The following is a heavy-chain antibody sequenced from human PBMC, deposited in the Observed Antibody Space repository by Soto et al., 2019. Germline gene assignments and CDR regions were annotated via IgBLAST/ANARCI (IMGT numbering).Heavy chain of an antibody. V-gene: IGHV4-31*03. J-gene: IGHJ5*02. CDR3: ARMYSSGSGWFHP. CDR1: GYSITAGGYY. D-gene: IGHD6-19*01. CDR2: FYSSGSI. Sequence: SETLSLTCFVSGYSITAGGYYWSWIRHHPGKGLEWIGSFYSSGSIIYNPSLRSRVSISGDTSSNQFSMSLTSVTAADTARYYCARMYSSGSGWFHPWGQGTLVTV.